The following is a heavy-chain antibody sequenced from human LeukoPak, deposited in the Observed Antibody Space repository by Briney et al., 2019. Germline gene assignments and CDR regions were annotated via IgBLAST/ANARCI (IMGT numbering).Heavy chain of an antibody. CDR3: ARVGYCSGGSCSMDV. CDR2: ISGYNDNT. CDR1: GYTFTSYG. Sequence: ASVKVSCKASGYTFTSYGISWVRQAPGQGLEWMGWISGYNDNTNYAQKVQGRVTMTTDTSTSTAYMELRSLRSDDTAVYCCARVGYCSGGSCSMDVWGKGTTVTVSS. V-gene: IGHV1-18*01. J-gene: IGHJ6*03. D-gene: IGHD2-15*01.